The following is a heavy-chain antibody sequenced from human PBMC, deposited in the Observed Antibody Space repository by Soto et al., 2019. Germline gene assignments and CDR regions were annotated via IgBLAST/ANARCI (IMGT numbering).Heavy chain of an antibody. D-gene: IGHD3-9*01. J-gene: IGHJ5*02. V-gene: IGHV3-48*01. CDR2: ISSSSSTI. CDR3: AREYDILNWFDP. Sequence: SLRLSCAASGFTFSSYSMNWVRQAPGKWLEWVSYISSSSSTIYYADSVKGRFTISRDSAKNSLYLQMNSLRAEDTAVYYCAREYDILNWFDPWGQGTLVTVSS. CDR1: GFTFSSYS.